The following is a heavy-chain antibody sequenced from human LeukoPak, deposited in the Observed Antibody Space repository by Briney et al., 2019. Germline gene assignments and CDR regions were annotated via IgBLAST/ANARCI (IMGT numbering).Heavy chain of an antibody. CDR2: ISSSGSTI. D-gene: IGHD2-8*01. CDR3: ARAVMGDAFDI. V-gene: IGHV3-48*03. Sequence: GGSLRLSCAASGFTFSSYEMNWVRQAPGKGLEWVSYISSSGSTIYYADSVKGRFTISRDNAKNSLYLQMNSLRAEDTAVYYCARAVMGDAFDIWGQGTMVTVSS. CDR1: GFTFSSYE. J-gene: IGHJ3*02.